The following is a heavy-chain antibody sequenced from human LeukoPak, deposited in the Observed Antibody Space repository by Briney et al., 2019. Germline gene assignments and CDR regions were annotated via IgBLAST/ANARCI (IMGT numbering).Heavy chain of an antibody. J-gene: IGHJ4*02. CDR1: GGSISSYY. V-gene: IGHV4-59*08. Sequence: PSETLSLTCTVSGGSISSYYWSWIRQPPGKGLEWIGYMYYSGSTNYNASLKSRVTISVDTYKNQVSLKLSSLTAADTAVYYCASGTTVTTFDYWGQGTLVTVSS. CDR3: ASGTTVTTFDY. D-gene: IGHD4-17*01. CDR2: MYYSGST.